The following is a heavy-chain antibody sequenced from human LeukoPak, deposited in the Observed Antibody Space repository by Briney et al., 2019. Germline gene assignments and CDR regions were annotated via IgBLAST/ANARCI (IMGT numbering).Heavy chain of an antibody. J-gene: IGHJ5*02. CDR3: AATAINWFDP. CDR1: GGSITSGDFY. V-gene: IGHV4-30-4*08. Sequence: SQTLSLTCTVSGGSITSGDFYWTWIRQPPGKGLEWIGYIYYSGNTYYNPSLKSRVTISVDTSKNQFSLKLSSVTAADTAVYYCAATAINWFDPWGQGTLVTVSS. D-gene: IGHD5-18*01. CDR2: IYYSGNT.